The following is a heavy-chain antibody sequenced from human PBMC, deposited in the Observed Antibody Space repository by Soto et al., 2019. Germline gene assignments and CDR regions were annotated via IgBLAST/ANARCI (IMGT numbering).Heavy chain of an antibody. CDR2: IYYSGST. V-gene: IGHV4-59*01. CDR3: GRGRGYSYGYLTYFDY. D-gene: IGHD5-18*01. CDR1: GGSISSYY. J-gene: IGHJ4*02. Sequence: SETLSLTCTVSGGSISSYYWSWIRQPPGKGLEWIGYIYYSGSTNYNPSLKSRVTISVDTPKNQFSLKLSSVTAADTAVYYCGRGRGYSYGYLTYFDYWGQGTLVTVSS.